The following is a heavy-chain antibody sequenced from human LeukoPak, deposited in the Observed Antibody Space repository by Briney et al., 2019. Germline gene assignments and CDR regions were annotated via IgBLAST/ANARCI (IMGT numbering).Heavy chain of an antibody. Sequence: GGSLRLSCAASGFTFSSYWMSWVRQAPGKGREWVANIKQDGSEKYYVDSVKGRFTISRDNAKNSLYLQMNSLRAEDTAVYYCARDSRYYDSSGYYGGVAFDIWGQGTMVTVSS. CDR2: IKQDGSEK. J-gene: IGHJ3*02. CDR1: GFTFSSYW. V-gene: IGHV3-7*01. D-gene: IGHD3-22*01. CDR3: ARDSRYYDSSGYYGGVAFDI.